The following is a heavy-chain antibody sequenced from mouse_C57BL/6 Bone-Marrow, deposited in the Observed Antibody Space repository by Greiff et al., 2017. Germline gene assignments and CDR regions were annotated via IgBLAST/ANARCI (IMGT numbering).Heavy chain of an antibody. Sequence: EVQLQQSGAELVRPGASVKLSCTASGFNIKDDYIHWVKQRPEQGLEWIGWIDPEIGDTEYASKFQGKATITSDTSSNTAYLQLSSLTSEDTAVYSYSSFDGNYFDYWGQGTPLTVAS. CDR1: GFNIKDDY. V-gene: IGHV14-4*01. J-gene: IGHJ2*01. CDR3: SSFDGNYFDY. D-gene: IGHD2-3*01. CDR2: IDPEIGDT.